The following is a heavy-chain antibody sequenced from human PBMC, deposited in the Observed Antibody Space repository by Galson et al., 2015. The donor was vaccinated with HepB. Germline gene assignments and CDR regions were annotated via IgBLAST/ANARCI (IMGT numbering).Heavy chain of an antibody. CDR3: ARDPLGYCSGGSCYSYYFDY. D-gene: IGHD2-15*01. V-gene: IGHV7-4-1*02. J-gene: IGHJ4*02. CDR1: GYTFTSYA. Sequence: SVKVSCKASGYTFTSYAMNWVRQAPGQGLEWMGWINTNTGNPTYAQGFTGRFVFSLDTSVSTAYLQISSLKAEDTAVYYCARDPLGYCSGGSCYSYYFDYWGQGTLVTVSS. CDR2: INTNTGNP.